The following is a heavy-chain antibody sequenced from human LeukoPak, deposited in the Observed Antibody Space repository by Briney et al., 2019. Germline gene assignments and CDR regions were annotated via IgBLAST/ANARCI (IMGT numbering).Heavy chain of an antibody. CDR2: IYHSGST. CDR3: AKGDSGDYGWFDY. V-gene: IGHV4-38-2*01. D-gene: IGHD4-17*01. CDR1: GYSLSSGYY. Sequence: PSETLSLTCAVSGYSLSSGYYWGWIRPPPGKGLEWIGSIYHSGSTSYNPSLKSRVTMSVDTPKTQFSLNLNSVTAADTAVYYCAKGDSGDYGWFDYWGQGTLVTVSS. J-gene: IGHJ4*02.